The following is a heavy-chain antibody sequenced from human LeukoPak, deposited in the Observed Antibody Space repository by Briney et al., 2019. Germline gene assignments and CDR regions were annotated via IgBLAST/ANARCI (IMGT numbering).Heavy chain of an antibody. D-gene: IGHD5-24*01. Sequence: GGSLRLSCAASGFTFRSYSMHWVRQAPVRGLESVAVISPDGTNIYYAGSVKGRFTISRDNSENTLYLQMNSLRVEDTALYYCSRDGEHGYNDIDFWGQGTLVTVSS. CDR2: ISPDGTNI. CDR1: GFTFRSYS. V-gene: IGHV3-30-3*01. J-gene: IGHJ4*02. CDR3: SRDGEHGYNDIDF.